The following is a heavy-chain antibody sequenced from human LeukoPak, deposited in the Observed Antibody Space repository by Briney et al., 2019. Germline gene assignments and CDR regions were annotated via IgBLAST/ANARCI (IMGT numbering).Heavy chain of an antibody. J-gene: IGHJ4*02. CDR2: ITGSGGST. D-gene: IGHD6-19*01. CDR1: GFTFSSYA. Sequence: GGSLRLFCAASGFTFSSYAMSWVRQAPGKGREWVSGITGSGGSTYYADSVKGRFTISRDNSKNTLYLQMNSLRAEDTAVYYCANGGSIAVATPLDYWGQGTLVTVSS. CDR3: ANGGSIAVATPLDY. V-gene: IGHV3-23*01.